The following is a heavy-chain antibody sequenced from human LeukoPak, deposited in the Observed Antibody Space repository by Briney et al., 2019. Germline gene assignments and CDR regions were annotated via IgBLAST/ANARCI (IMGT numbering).Heavy chain of an antibody. V-gene: IGHV4-4*07. D-gene: IGHD3-22*01. CDR2: SYTSGST. Sequence: SETLTLTCTVSGGSNSSYYWSWIRQPAGKGLEWIGRSYTSGSTNYNPSLKSRVTMSVDTSKNQFSLKLSSVTAADTAVYYCARDIYYDSSGYPVISYGMDVWGQGTTVTVSS. CDR1: GGSNSSYY. CDR3: ARDIYYDSSGYPVISYGMDV. J-gene: IGHJ6*02.